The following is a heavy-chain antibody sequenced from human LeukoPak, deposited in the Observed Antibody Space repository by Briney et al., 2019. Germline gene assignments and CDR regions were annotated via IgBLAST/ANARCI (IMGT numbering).Heavy chain of an antibody. J-gene: IGHJ4*02. Sequence: AGTLRLSCAASGFTISSYSMSWVRQAPGKGLEWVSAISGSGGSTYYADSVKGRFTISRDNSKNTLYLQMNSLRAEDTAVYYCAKVTEPYSRDDYWGQGTLVTVSS. V-gene: IGHV3-23*01. CDR3: AKVTEPYSRDDY. CDR2: ISGSGGST. D-gene: IGHD1-14*01. CDR1: GFTISSYS.